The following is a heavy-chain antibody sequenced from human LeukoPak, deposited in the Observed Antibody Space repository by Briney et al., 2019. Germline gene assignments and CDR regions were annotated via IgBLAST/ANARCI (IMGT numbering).Heavy chain of an antibody. V-gene: IGHV3-30-3*01. CDR3: ARDGTGSGFDY. D-gene: IGHD1-7*01. CDR1: GFTFSDYN. CDR2: MSPDGNKK. J-gene: IGHJ4*02. Sequence: PGGSLRLSCAASGFTFSDYNMHWVRQAPGKGLGWVALMSPDGNKKYYADSVKGRFTISRDNSKNTLYLQMNSLRAEDTAVYYCARDGTGSGFDYWGQGTLVTVSS.